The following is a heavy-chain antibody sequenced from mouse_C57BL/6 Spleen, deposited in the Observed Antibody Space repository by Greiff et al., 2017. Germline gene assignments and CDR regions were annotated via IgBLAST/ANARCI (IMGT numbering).Heavy chain of an antibody. CDR3: ARKGVTTVVDYFDY. J-gene: IGHJ2*01. D-gene: IGHD1-1*01. V-gene: IGHV5-6*01. Sequence: EVQGVESGGDLVKPGGSLKLSCAASGFTFSSYGMSWVRQTPDKRLEWVATISSGGSYTYYPDSVKGRFTISRDNAKNTLYLQMSSLKSEDTAMYYCARKGVTTVVDYFDYWGQGTTLTVSS. CDR1: GFTFSSYG. CDR2: ISSGGSYT.